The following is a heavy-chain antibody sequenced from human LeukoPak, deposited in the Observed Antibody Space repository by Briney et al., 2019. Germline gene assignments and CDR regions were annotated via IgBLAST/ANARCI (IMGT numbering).Heavy chain of an antibody. CDR3: ARDTDSWYTPPFDY. Sequence: XXXWVRQAPGXXXEWXSSISSSSSYIYYADSVKGRFTISRDNAKNSLYLQMNSLRAEDTAVYYCARDTDSWYTPPFDYWGQGTLVTVSS. J-gene: IGHJ4*02. CDR1: X. V-gene: IGHV3-21*01. CDR2: ISSSSSYI. D-gene: IGHD6-13*01.